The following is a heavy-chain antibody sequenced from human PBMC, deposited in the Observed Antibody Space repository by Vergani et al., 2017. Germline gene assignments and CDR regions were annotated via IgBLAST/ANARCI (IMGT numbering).Heavy chain of an antibody. CDR2: IIPILGIA. V-gene: IGHV1-69*08. Sequence: QVQLVQSGAEVKKPGSSVKVSCKASGGTFSSYTISWVRQAPGQGLEWMGRIIPILGIANYAQKFQGRVTTTADKSTSTAYMELSSLRSEDTAVYYCARDREYSSSWYYFDYWGQGTLVTVSS. CDR3: ARDREYSSSWYYFDY. J-gene: IGHJ4*02. CDR1: GGTFSSYT. D-gene: IGHD6-13*01.